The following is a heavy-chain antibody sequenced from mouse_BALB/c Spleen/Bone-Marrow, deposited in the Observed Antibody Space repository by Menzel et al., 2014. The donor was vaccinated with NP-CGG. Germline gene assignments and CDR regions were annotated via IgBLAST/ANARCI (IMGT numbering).Heavy chain of an antibody. D-gene: IGHD1-1*01. Sequence: EVQLQQSGAELVKPGASVKLSCTASGFNIKDTYMHWVKQRPEQGLEWIGRIDPANGNTKYDPKFQGKATITADTSSNTAYLQLSSLTSEDTAVYYCASYYYGSSLFAYWGQGTPVTVSA. CDR1: GFNIKDTY. J-gene: IGHJ3*01. CDR3: ASYYYGSSLFAY. CDR2: IDPANGNT. V-gene: IGHV14-3*02.